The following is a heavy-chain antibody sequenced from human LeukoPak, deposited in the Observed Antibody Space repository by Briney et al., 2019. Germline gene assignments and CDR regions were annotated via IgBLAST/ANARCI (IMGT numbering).Heavy chain of an antibody. CDR2: ISGSGGST. Sequence: GGFLRLSCAASGFTFSSYAMSWVRQAPGKGLEWVSAISGSGGSTYYADSVKGRFTISRDNSKNTLYLQMNSLRAEDTAVYYCAKEVEMATIPWYYFDYWGQGTLVTVSS. V-gene: IGHV3-23*01. CDR1: GFTFSSYA. J-gene: IGHJ4*02. D-gene: IGHD5-24*01. CDR3: AKEVEMATIPWYYFDY.